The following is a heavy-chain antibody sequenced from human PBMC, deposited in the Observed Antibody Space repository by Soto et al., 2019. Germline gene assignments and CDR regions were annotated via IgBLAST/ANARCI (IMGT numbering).Heavy chain of an antibody. D-gene: IGHD2-8*01. CDR2: ISAYNGNT. CDR1: GYTFTSYG. Sequence: QVQLVQSGAEVKKPGASVKVSCKASGYTFTSYGISWVRQAPGQGLEWMGWISAYNGNTNYAQKLQGRVTMTTDTSTSTAYTELRRLRSDDTALDYWARGGKYLTNGVCCFYGIDVWGQGTTVTVSS. V-gene: IGHV1-18*01. J-gene: IGHJ6*02. CDR3: ARGGKYLTNGVCCFYGIDV.